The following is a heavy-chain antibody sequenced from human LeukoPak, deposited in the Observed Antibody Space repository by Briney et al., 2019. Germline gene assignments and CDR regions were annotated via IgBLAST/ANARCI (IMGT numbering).Heavy chain of an antibody. CDR2: IYSGGST. CDR3: ARGGSYLSAFDI. J-gene: IGHJ3*02. CDR1: GFTVSSNY. Sequence: GGSLRFSCAASGFTVSSNYMSWVRQAPGKGLEWVSIIYSGGSTFYADSVKGGFTISRDNSKNTLYLQMNSLRAEDTAVYYCARGGSYLSAFDIWGQGTMVTVSS. V-gene: IGHV3-53*01. D-gene: IGHD1-26*01.